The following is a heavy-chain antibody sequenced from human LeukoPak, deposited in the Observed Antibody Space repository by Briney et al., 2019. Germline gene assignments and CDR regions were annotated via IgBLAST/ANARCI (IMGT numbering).Heavy chain of an antibody. Sequence: PSETLSLTCTVSGGSLRSYYWSWIRQTPGEGPEWIGYIFYLGNTNYNPSFESRVTMSVDTSENQFSLKLRSMTAADTAIYYCARKGLQDWFDPWGQGTLVTVSS. CDR3: ARKGLQDWFDP. V-gene: IGHV4-59*01. D-gene: IGHD5-24*01. CDR2: IFYLGNT. J-gene: IGHJ5*02. CDR1: GGSLRSYY.